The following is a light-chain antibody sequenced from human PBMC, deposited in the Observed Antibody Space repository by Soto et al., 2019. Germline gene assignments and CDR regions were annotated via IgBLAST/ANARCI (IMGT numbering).Light chain of an antibody. CDR2: GAS. CDR1: QSISSN. CDR3: QQYNNCPWT. Sequence: EIVMTQSPATLSVSPGEGATLSCRASQSISSNLAWYQQKPGQAPRLLITGASTRATGIAARISGSGSGTEFTLTISSLQSEDFAVYYCQQYNNCPWTFGQGTKVEIK. J-gene: IGKJ1*01. V-gene: IGKV3-15*01.